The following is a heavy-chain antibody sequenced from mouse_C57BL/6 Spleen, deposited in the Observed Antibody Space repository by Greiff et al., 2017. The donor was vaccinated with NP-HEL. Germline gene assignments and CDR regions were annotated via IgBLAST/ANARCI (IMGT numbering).Heavy chain of an antibody. V-gene: IGHV5-17*01. CDR1: GFTFSDYG. CDR2: ISSGSSTI. J-gene: IGHJ4*01. CDR3: ATFSVASMDY. Sequence: EVKLMESGGGLVKPGGSLKLSCAASGFTFSDYGMHWVRQAPEKGLEWVAYISSGSSTIYYADTVKGRFSFSRYNAKYTLFLQMTSLGTEFTAVYYCATFSVASMDYWGQGASVTVSS. D-gene: IGHD1-1*01.